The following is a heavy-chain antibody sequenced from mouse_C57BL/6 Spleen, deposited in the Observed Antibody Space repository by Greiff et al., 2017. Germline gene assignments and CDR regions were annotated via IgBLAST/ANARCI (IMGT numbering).Heavy chain of an antibody. CDR2: ISYDGSN. Sequence: EVQLVESGPGLVKPSQSLSLTCSVTGYSITSGYYWNWIRQFPGNKLEWMGYISYDGSNNYNPSLKNRISITRDTSKNQFFLKLNSVTTEDTATYYCARFLENYFDYWGQGTTLTVSS. V-gene: IGHV3-6*01. J-gene: IGHJ2*01. CDR3: ARFLENYFDY. CDR1: GYSITSGYY.